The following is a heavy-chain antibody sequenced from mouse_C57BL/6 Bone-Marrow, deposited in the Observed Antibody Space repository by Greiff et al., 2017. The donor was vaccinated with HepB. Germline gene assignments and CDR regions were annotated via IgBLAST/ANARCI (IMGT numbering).Heavy chain of an antibody. J-gene: IGHJ4*01. Sequence: VQLQQSGAELVKPGASVKLSCKASGYTFTEYTIHWVKQRSGQGLEWIGWFYPGSGSIKYNEKFKDKATLTADKSSSTVYMELSRLTSEDSAVYFCARDDYYGSSPYYYAMDYWGQGTSVTVSS. CDR3: ARDDYYGSSPYYYAMDY. CDR2: FYPGSGSI. V-gene: IGHV1-62-2*01. CDR1: GYTFTEYT. D-gene: IGHD1-1*01.